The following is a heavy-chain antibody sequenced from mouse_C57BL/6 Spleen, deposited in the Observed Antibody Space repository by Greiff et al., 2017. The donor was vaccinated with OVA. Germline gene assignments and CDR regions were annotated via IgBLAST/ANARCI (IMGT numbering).Heavy chain of an antibody. CDR2: IWSGGST. V-gene: IGHV2-2*01. J-gene: IGHJ1*03. CDR3: ARGDYGSSYGHFDV. Sequence: QVQLKESGPGLVQPSQSLSITCTVSGFSLTSYGVHWVRQSPGKGLEWLGVIWSGGSTDYNAAFISRLSISKDNSKSQVFFKMNSLQADDTAIYYCARGDYGSSYGHFDVWGTGTTVTVSS. CDR1: GFSLTSYG. D-gene: IGHD1-1*01.